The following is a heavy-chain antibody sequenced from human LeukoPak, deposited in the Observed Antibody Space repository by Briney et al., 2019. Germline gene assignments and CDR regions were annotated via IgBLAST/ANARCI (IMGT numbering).Heavy chain of an antibody. CDR1: GFTFSSYS. Sequence: GGSLRLSCAACGFTFSSYSMNWVRQARGKGLEWVSYFSSSGTTIYYADSVKGRFTISRDNPKNSLYLQMNSLRAEDTAVYYCARGYCSSNTCYIASEIWGQGTMVTVSS. CDR2: FSSSGTTI. D-gene: IGHD2-2*02. J-gene: IGHJ3*02. CDR3: ARGYCSSNTCYIASEI. V-gene: IGHV3-48*01.